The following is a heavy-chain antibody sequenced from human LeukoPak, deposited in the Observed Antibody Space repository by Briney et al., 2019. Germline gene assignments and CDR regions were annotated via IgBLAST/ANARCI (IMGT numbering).Heavy chain of an antibody. CDR1: GFTFSSYA. D-gene: IGHD3-10*01. CDR2: ISASGGTT. V-gene: IGHV3-23*01. J-gene: IGHJ4*02. Sequence: GGSLRLSCAASGFTFSSYAMSWVRQAPGKGLEWVSAISASGGTTYYADSVKGRFTVSRDNSKNTLYLQMNSLRAEDTAVYYCAKDLIFYGSGSYTIDYWGQGTLVTASS. CDR3: AKDLIFYGSGSYTIDY.